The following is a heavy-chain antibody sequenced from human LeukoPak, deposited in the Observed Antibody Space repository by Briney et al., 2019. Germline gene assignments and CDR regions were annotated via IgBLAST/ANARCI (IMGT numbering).Heavy chain of an antibody. Sequence: PGGSLRLSCAASGFTFSSYSMNWVRQAPGKGLEWVSSISSSSSYIYYADSVKGRFTISRDNAKSSLYLQMNSLRAEDTAVYYCARDVYGSGSPYYYGMDVWGQGTTVTVSS. CDR2: ISSSSSYI. CDR1: GFTFSSYS. J-gene: IGHJ6*02. CDR3: ARDVYGSGSPYYYGMDV. V-gene: IGHV3-21*01. D-gene: IGHD3-10*01.